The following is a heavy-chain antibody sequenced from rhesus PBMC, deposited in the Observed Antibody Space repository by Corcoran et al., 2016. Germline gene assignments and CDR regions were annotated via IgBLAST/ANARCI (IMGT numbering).Heavy chain of an antibody. D-gene: IGHD2-39*01. CDR3: AREDSAAHRGGAFDY. Sequence: QVQLQESGPGLVKPSEPLSLPCAVSGASLSSYRWNWFRHPPGKGLAWIGAISGNSGSTNYNPSLKSRVTISRDPSKNQISLKLTSVTAADTAVYYCAREDSAAHRGGAFDYWGQGVLVTVSS. CDR2: ISGNSGST. V-gene: IGHV4-80*01. CDR1: GASLSSYR. J-gene: IGHJ4*01.